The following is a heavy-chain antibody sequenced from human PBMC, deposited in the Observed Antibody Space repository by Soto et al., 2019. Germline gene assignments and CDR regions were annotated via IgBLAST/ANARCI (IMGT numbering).Heavy chain of an antibody. CDR2: IYYSGST. Sequence: SETLSLTCTVSGGSISSYYWSWVRQPPGKGLEWIGYIYYSGSTNYNPSLKSRVTISVDTSKNQFSLKLSSVTAADTAVYYCARDTFCSGGSRSAEATHVCGQATTVTV. D-gene: IGHD2-15*01. CDR1: GGSISSYY. CDR3: ARDTFCSGGSRSAEATHV. J-gene: IGHJ6*02. V-gene: IGHV4-59*01.